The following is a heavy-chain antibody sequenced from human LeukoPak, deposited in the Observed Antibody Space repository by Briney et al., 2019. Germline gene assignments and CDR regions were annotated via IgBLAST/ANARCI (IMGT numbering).Heavy chain of an antibody. CDR1: GFTFSSND. J-gene: IGHJ3*02. Sequence: PGRSLRLSCAASGFTFSSNDIHWVRQAPGKGVEWVAVISYDGGSKYYADSVKGRFAISRDNSKNTLYLQMNSLRAEDTAVYYCAKGTHYYDSSGYWGAFDIWGQGTMVTVSS. CDR3: AKGTHYYDSSGYWGAFDI. D-gene: IGHD3-22*01. V-gene: IGHV3-30*18. CDR2: ISYDGGSK.